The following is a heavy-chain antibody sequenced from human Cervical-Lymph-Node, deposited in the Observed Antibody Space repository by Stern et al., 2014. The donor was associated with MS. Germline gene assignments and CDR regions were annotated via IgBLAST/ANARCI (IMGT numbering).Heavy chain of an antibody. J-gene: IGHJ4*02. V-gene: IGHV4-59*01. CDR3: ARDRGGAADY. CDR1: GGSLSSYY. CDR2: IYYSGST. Sequence: QVQLQESGPGLVKPSETLSLTCTVSGGSLSSYYWSWIRQPPGKGLEWIGYIYYSGSTNYNPSLKSRVTISVDTSKNQFSLKLSSVTAADTAVYYCARDRGGAADYWGQGTLVTVSS. D-gene: IGHD1-26*01.